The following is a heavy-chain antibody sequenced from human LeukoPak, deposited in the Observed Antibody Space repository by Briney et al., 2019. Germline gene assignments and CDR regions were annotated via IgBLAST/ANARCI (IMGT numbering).Heavy chain of an antibody. CDR1: GGSLSSYY. Sequence: PGTLSLTRTVSGGSLSSYYWSWVRQPPGKGLEWIGYIYYSGSTNYNPSLKSRVTISVDTSKNQFSLKLSSVTAADTAVNYCASRAGTVFDYWGQGTPGTASS. CDR3: ASRAGTVFDY. J-gene: IGHJ4*02. D-gene: IGHD3-10*01. CDR2: IYYSGST. V-gene: IGHV4-59*01.